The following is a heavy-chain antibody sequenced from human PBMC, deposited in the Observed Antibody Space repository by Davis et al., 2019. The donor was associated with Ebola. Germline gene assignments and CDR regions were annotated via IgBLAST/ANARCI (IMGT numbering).Heavy chain of an antibody. V-gene: IGHV3-66*04. D-gene: IGHD3-10*02. CDR1: GFRVSGPY. Sequence: GGSLRLSCAASGFRVSGPYMSWVRRAPGKGLEWVSVIYTGGRTYYTDSVKGRFTISRDNSKNTIYLQMNSLRTEDTAVYYCARHYVYDYYMGLDVWGQGTTVTVSS. CDR2: IYTGGRT. J-gene: IGHJ6*02. CDR3: ARHYVYDYYMGLDV.